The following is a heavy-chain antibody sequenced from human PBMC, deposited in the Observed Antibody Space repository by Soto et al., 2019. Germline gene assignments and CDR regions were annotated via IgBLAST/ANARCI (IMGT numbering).Heavy chain of an antibody. CDR3: ARQEVPQWFTKGYYGMDV. V-gene: IGHV4-34*01. CDR2: INHRGNT. J-gene: IGHJ6*02. Sequence: SETLSLTCAVYGGSFSGYYWTWIRQPPGKGLEWIGEINHRGNTNYNPSLKSRVTISVDTSKNQFSLKLTSVTAADTAVYYCARQEVPQWFTKGYYGMDVWDQGTTVTVS. D-gene: IGHD2-8*01. CDR1: GGSFSGYY.